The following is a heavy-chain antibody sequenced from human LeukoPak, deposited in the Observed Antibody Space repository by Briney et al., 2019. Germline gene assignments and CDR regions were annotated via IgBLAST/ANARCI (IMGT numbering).Heavy chain of an antibody. CDR2: IYYSGST. J-gene: IGHJ3*02. V-gene: IGHV4-59*01. CDR1: GGSISSYY. D-gene: IGHD3-22*01. CDR3: ASRITMVVEDAFDI. Sequence: SETLSLTCTVSGGSISSYYWSWIRQPPGKGLEWIGYIYYSGSTNYNPSLKSRATISVDTSKNQFSLKLSTVTAADTAVYYCASRITMVVEDAFDIWGQGTMVTVSS.